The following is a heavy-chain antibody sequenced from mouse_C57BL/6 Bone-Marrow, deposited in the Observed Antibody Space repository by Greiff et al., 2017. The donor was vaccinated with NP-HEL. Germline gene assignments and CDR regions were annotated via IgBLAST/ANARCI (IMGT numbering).Heavy chain of an antibody. D-gene: IGHD1-3*01. Sequence: VQLQQSGTVLARPGASVKMSCKTSGYTFPSYGRHWVKQRPGRGLEWIGAIYPGNSDTSYNQKFKGKAKLTAVTSASTAYMELSSLTNEDSAVYYCTRERSSPWFAYWGQGTLVTVSA. CDR2: IYPGNSDT. CDR3: TRERSSPWFAY. J-gene: IGHJ3*01. V-gene: IGHV1-5*01. CDR1: GYTFPSYG.